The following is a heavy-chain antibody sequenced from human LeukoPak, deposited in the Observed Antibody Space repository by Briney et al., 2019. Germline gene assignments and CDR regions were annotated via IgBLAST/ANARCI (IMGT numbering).Heavy chain of an antibody. Sequence: PGGSLRLSCAASGFTFSSYSMNWVRQAPGKGLEWVSSISSSSSYIYYADSVKGRFTISRDNAKNSLYLQMNSLRAEDTAVYYCARDSRIVVVPAAPSDALDIWGQGTMVTVSS. D-gene: IGHD2-2*01. CDR1: GFTFSSYS. J-gene: IGHJ3*02. CDR2: ISSSSSYI. V-gene: IGHV3-21*01. CDR3: ARDSRIVVVPAAPSDALDI.